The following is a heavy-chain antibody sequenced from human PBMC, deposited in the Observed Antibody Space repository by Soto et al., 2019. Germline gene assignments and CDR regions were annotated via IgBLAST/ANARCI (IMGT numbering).Heavy chain of an antibody. Sequence: GGSLRLSCVTSGFTFSDSYMSWVRQAPGKGLEWVSYISPSGDAVFYADSVKGRFTISRDNAKLSLYLQMNSLRAEDTAVYYCARRQWFAYDSWGQGTLVTVSS. V-gene: IGHV3-11*01. J-gene: IGHJ4*02. CDR3: ARRQWFAYDS. CDR1: GFTFSDSY. D-gene: IGHD3-22*01. CDR2: ISPSGDAV.